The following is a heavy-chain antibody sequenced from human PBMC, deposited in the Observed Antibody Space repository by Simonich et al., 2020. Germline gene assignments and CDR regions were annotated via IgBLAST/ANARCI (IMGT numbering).Heavy chain of an antibody. V-gene: IGHV3-21*01. CDR1: GFTFSSYS. Sequence: EVQLVESGGGLVKPGGSLRLSCAASGFTFSSYSMNWVRQAQGKGMEWVSSISSSSSYIYYAYSVKGRFTISRDNAKNSLYLQMNSLRAEDTAVYYCARDVDTALVFDYWGQGTLVTVSS. CDR3: ARDVDTALVFDY. CDR2: ISSSSSYI. J-gene: IGHJ4*02. D-gene: IGHD5-18*01.